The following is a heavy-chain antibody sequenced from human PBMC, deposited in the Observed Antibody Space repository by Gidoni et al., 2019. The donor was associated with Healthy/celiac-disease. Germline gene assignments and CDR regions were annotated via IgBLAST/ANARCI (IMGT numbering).Heavy chain of an antibody. CDR2: IYPGDSDT. J-gene: IGHJ4*02. CDR3: ARRITGYGGIYYFDY. Sequence: EVQLVQSGAAVKKPGESMKIYCKGSGYRFTSDWIGWVRQMPGKGLVWMGIIYPGDSDTRYSPSFQGQVTISADKSISTAYLQWSSLKASDTAMYYCARRITGYGGIYYFDYWGQGTLVTVSS. D-gene: IGHD4-17*01. V-gene: IGHV5-51*01. CDR1: GYRFTSDW.